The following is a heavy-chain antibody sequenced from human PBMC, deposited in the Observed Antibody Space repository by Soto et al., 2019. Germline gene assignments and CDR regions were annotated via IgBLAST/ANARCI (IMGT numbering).Heavy chain of an antibody. Sequence: GGSLRLSCAASGFTFSSYGMHWVRQAPGKGLEWVAVIWYDGSNKYYADSVKGRFTISRDNSKNTLYLQMNSLRAEDTAVYYCARDFYSGYDYKGVFDYWGQGTLVTVSS. CDR3: ARDFYSGYDYKGVFDY. J-gene: IGHJ4*02. V-gene: IGHV3-33*01. CDR1: GFTFSSYG. CDR2: IWYDGSNK. D-gene: IGHD5-12*01.